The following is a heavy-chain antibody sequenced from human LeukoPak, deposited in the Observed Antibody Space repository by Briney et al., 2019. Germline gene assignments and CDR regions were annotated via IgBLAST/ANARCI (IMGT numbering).Heavy chain of an antibody. CDR3: AKVPHYGGNSPYFDS. D-gene: IGHD4-23*01. CDR2: FYVGGAT. J-gene: IGHJ4*02. V-gene: IGHV3-53*01. CDR1: GFSVTNNY. Sequence: PGGSLRLSCAVSGFSVTNNYMSWVRQAPGKGLEWVSVFYVGGATYYADSVKGRFTISRDNSENTLYLQMKSLRAEDTAVYYCAKVPHYGGNSPYFDSWGQGTLVTVSS.